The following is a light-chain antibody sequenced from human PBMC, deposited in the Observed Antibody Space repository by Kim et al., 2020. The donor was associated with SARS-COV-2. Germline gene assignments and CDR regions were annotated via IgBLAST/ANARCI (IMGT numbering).Light chain of an antibody. CDR2: DAS. V-gene: IGKV1-33*01. Sequence: DIQMTQSPSSLSASVGDRVTITCQASQDISNYLNWYQHKPGKAPKLLIYDASNLETGVPSRLSGSGSGTDFTFTISSLQPEDIATYYCQQYDNLPLTFGGGTKVDIK. J-gene: IGKJ4*01. CDR1: QDISNY. CDR3: QQYDNLPLT.